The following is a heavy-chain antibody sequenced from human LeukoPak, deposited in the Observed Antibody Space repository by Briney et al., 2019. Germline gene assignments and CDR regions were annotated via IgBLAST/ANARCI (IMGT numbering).Heavy chain of an antibody. Sequence: GGSLRLSCAASGFTFSSYWKHWVRQAPGKGLEWVSCISSGSSSISYADSVKGRFTISRDDAKNSLYLQMNSLRAEDTAVYYCARAYYDFWSGYGYFDYWGQGTLVTVSS. D-gene: IGHD3-3*01. CDR2: ISSGSSSI. J-gene: IGHJ4*02. V-gene: IGHV3-21*01. CDR1: GFTFSSYW. CDR3: ARAYYDFWSGYGYFDY.